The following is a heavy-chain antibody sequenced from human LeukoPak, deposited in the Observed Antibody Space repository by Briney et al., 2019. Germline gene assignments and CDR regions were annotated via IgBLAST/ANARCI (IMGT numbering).Heavy chain of an antibody. D-gene: IGHD3-10*01. J-gene: IGHJ4*02. CDR2: ISANDGNT. CDR3: ARESHVTREDY. V-gene: IGHV1-18*01. CDR1: GYTFTSYG. Sequence: VSVKVSCKASGYTFTSYGISWVRQAPGQGLEWMGWISANDGNTDCPQKLQGRVTMTTDTSTSTAYMELRSLRSDDTAVYYCARESHVTREDYWGQGTLVTVSS.